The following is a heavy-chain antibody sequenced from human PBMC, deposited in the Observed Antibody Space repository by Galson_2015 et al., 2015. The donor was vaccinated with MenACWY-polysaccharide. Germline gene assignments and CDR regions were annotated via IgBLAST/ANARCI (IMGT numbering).Heavy chain of an antibody. CDR3: AKNSTRSYTFDYYGMDA. CDR2: ITDGAYST. V-gene: IGHV3-23*01. Sequence: LRLSCAASGFTFSSYAMTWVRQAPGKRLEWVSSITDGAYSTYYADSVKGRFTISRDNSKNTLYLQMNSLRAEDTAVYYCAKNSTRSYTFDYYGMDAWGQGTTVTVSS. D-gene: IGHD2/OR15-2a*01. J-gene: IGHJ6*02. CDR1: GFTFSSYA.